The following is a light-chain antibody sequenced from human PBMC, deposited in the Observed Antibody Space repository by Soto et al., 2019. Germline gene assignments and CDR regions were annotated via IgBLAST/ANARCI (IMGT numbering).Light chain of an antibody. CDR2: GAF. J-gene: IGKJ5*01. CDR1: EIVSTN. V-gene: IGKV3D-15*01. Sequence: EIEMTQSPATLSLAPGARVTHSRRSSEIVSTNLAWYQQRPGQAPRLLIFGAFNRATGIPPRFSGSGSGTDFTLTISSLEPEDSAVYYCQQRNVWPPVTFGQGTRLEIK. CDR3: QQRNVWPPVT.